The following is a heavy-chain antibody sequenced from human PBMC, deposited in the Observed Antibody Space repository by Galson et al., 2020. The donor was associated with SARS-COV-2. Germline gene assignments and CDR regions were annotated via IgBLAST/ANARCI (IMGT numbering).Heavy chain of an antibody. CDR1: RYSISTTNY. Sequence: SVTLSLTCAVSRYSISTTNYWGWVRQPPGKGLEWIGSIYPSGSTYYNPSLKSRVTISVDTSKNQFSLRLDSVTAADTALYYCARQGVNMIVLVTVPGWYFDLWGRGTLVTVSS. V-gene: IGHV4-38-2*01. CDR3: ARQGVNMIVLVTVPGWYFDL. J-gene: IGHJ2*01. CDR2: IYPSGST. D-gene: IGHD3-22*01.